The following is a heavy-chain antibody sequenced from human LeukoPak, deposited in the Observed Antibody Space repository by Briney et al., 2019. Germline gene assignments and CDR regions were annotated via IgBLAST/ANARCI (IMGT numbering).Heavy chain of an antibody. CDR2: IYYSGST. J-gene: IGHJ4*02. V-gene: IGHV4-31*03. Sequence: SQILSLTCTVSGGSISSGGYYWSWIRQHPGKGLEWIGYIYYSGSTYYNPSLKSRVTISVDTSKNQFSLKLSSVTAADTAVYYCARERRGSYTDYWGQGTLVTVSS. D-gene: IGHD1-26*01. CDR3: ARERRGSYTDY. CDR1: GGSISSGGYY.